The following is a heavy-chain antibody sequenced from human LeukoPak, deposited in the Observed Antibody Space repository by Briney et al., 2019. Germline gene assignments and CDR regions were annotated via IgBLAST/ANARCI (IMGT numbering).Heavy chain of an antibody. Sequence: GGSLRLSCAASGFTFSSYSMNWVRQAPGKGLEWVSYISSSSTIYYADSVKGRFTISRDNAKNSLYLQMNSLRAEDTAAYYCARDLTVTTNYWGQGTLVTVSS. CDR2: ISSSSTI. CDR1: GFTFSSYS. J-gene: IGHJ4*02. D-gene: IGHD4-17*01. V-gene: IGHV3-48*01. CDR3: ARDLTVTTNY.